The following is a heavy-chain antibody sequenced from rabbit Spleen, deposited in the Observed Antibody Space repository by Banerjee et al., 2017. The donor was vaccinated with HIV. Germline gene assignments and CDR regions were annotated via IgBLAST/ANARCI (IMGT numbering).Heavy chain of an antibody. CDR2: IAGGSSAFT. CDR1: GFSFSSSYY. CDR3: ARDAGSSFSSYGMDL. J-gene: IGHJ6*01. D-gene: IGHD8-1*01. V-gene: IGHV1S45*01. Sequence: QEQLVESGGGLVQPEGSLTLTCTASGFSFSSSYYMCWVRQAPGKGLEWIACIAGGSSAFTYSATWAKGRFTISKTSSTTVTLQMTSLTAADTATYFCARDAGSSFSSYGMDLWGQGTLVTVS.